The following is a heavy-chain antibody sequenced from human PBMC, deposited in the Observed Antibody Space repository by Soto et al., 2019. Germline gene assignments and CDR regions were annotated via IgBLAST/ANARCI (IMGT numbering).Heavy chain of an antibody. CDR2: ISAYNGNT. V-gene: IGHV1-18*01. CDR3: ARTGPPAGD. J-gene: IGHJ4*02. CDR1: GYTFTSYA. Sequence: QVQLVQSGAEVKKPGASVKVSCKASGYTFTSYAISWVRQAPGQGLEWMGWISAYNGNTNYAQKLQGRVTMTTDTSTTTADKEPRSLRADDTAVYYCARTGPPAGDWGQGTLVTVSS.